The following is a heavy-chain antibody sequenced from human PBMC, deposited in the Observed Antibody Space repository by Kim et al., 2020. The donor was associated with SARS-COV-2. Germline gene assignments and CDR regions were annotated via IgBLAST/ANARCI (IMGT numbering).Heavy chain of an antibody. D-gene: IGHD6-19*01. CDR2: ISSSGSTI. CDR3: ARDLLGIAVAGDYYYGMDV. Sequence: GGSLRLSCAASGFTFSSYEMNWVRQAPGKGLEWVSYISSSGSTIYYADSVKGRFTISRDNAKNSLYLQMNSLRAEDTAVYYCARDLLGIAVAGDYYYGMDVWGQGTTVTVSS. CDR1: GFTFSSYE. J-gene: IGHJ6*02. V-gene: IGHV3-48*03.